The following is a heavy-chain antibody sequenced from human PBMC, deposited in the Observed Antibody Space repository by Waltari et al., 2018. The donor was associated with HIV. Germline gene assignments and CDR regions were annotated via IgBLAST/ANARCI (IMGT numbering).Heavy chain of an antibody. D-gene: IGHD2-8*01. CDR2: MEWVSAHTVNK. Sequence: QVQLVQSGAEVKRSGASVKVSCKTSGYTFTAYGISWVRQAPGQGLEWLGWMEWVSAHTVNKDTGQKFQGRVTMTTGTSTNTGYLELRSLRSDDTAVYYCARGGGSCSDGVCYLMYTAMAPFDYWGQGTLVTVSS. CDR3: ARGGGSCSDGVCYLMYTAMAPFDY. CDR1: GYTFTAYG. J-gene: IGHJ4*02. V-gene: IGHV1-18*01.